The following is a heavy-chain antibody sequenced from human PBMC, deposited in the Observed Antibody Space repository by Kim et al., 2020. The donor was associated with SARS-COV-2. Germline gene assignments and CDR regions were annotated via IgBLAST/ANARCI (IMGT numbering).Heavy chain of an antibody. D-gene: IGHD1-1*01. CDR3: ARVRILEGRSILDR. J-gene: IGHJ4*02. V-gene: IGHV3-7*03. Sequence: YGDSVKGRFTTSRDNGKNSLHLQMNSLRAEDTAVSYCARVRILEGRSILDRWGQGTLVTVSS.